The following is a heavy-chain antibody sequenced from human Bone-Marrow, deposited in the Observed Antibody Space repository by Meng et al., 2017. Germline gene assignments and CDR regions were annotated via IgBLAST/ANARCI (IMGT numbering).Heavy chain of an antibody. CDR3: ARNLGCSGGSCAGYEFYFDY. D-gene: IGHD2-15*01. Sequence: QVKIGLSVAEVKKPWVSVKVSCKASRYIFTKYHIHWVRQAPGQRLEGMGWINAGNGNTEYSEKFEGRVTITRDTSADTAYMELSSLTSEDTAVYYCARNLGCSGGSCAGYEFYFDYWGQGTLVTVSS. CDR2: INAGNGNT. J-gene: IGHJ4*02. V-gene: IGHV1-3*01. CDR1: RYIFTKYH.